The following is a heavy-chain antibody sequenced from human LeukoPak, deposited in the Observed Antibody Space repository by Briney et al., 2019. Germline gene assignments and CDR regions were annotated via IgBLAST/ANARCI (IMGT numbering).Heavy chain of an antibody. V-gene: IGHV3-66*01. CDR3: ARDQAQKKWFSINAVAFDI. Sequence: GGSLRLSCAASGFTVSSNYMSWVRQAPGKGLEWVSVIYSGGSTHNADSVKGRFTISSDNSKNMLYLQMNSLRAEDTAVYYCARDQAQKKWFSINAVAFDIWGQGTMVTVSS. CDR1: GFTVSSNY. J-gene: IGHJ3*02. CDR2: IYSGGST. D-gene: IGHD3-22*01.